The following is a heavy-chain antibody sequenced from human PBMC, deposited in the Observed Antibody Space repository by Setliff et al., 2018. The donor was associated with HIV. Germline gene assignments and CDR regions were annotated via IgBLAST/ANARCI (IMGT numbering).Heavy chain of an antibody. CDR2: VWHDGNDK. CDR3: ARGLSHTYYDFWSGYTY. V-gene: IGHV3-33*01. Sequence: TGGSLRLSCAASGFNFNSYGMHWVRQAPGKGLEWVAVVWHDGNDKYYADSVKGRFIVSRDNLKKTLYLQMSNLRVEDTAVYYCARGLSHTYYDFWSGYTYWGQGTLVTVSS. D-gene: IGHD3-3*01. J-gene: IGHJ4*02. CDR1: GFNFNSYG.